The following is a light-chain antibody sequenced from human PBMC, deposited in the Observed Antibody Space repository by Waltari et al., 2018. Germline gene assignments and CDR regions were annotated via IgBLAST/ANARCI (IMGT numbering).Light chain of an antibody. Sequence: DIQMTQSPSPLSASVGDRVTITCRASQSSSSYLNWYQQKPGKAPKLLIYAASSLQSGVPSRFSGSGSGTDFTLTISSLQPEDFATYYCQQSYSTPNTFGQGTKLEIK. CDR3: QQSYSTPNT. CDR1: QSSSSY. J-gene: IGKJ2*01. CDR2: AAS. V-gene: IGKV1-39*01.